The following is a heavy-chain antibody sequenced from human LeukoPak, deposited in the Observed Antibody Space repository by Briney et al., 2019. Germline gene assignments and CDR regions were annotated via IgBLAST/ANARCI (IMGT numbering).Heavy chain of an antibody. J-gene: IGHJ1*01. D-gene: IGHD3-22*01. CDR3: ARGRWAYYYDSSGYKH. Sequence: ASVKVSCKASGYTFTSYDINWVRHATGQGLEWMGWMNPNSGNTGYAQKFQGRVTMTRNTSISTAYMELSSLRSEDTAVYYSARGRWAYYYDSSGYKHWGQGTLVTVSS. CDR1: GYTFTSYD. V-gene: IGHV1-8*01. CDR2: MNPNSGNT.